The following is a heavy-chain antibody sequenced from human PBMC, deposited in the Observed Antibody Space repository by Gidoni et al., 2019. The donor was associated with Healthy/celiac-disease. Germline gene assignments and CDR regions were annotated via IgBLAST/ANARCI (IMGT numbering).Heavy chain of an antibody. Sequence: QVQLQQWGAGLLKPSETLSLTCAVYGGSFSGYYWSWIRQPPGKGLEWIGEINHSGSTNYNPSLKSRVTISVDTSKNQFSLKLSSVTAADTAVYYCARGRLLERRRRQAFDIWGQGTMVTVSS. D-gene: IGHD1-1*01. CDR3: ARGRLLERRRRQAFDI. V-gene: IGHV4-34*01. CDR2: INHSGST. J-gene: IGHJ3*02. CDR1: GGSFSGYY.